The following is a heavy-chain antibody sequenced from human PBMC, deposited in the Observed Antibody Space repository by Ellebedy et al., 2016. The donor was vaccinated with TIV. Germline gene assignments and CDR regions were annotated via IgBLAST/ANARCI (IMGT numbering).Heavy chain of an antibody. J-gene: IGHJ4*02. V-gene: IGHV1-2*02. CDR3: AKDTIDDGYWDFDS. CDR1: GYTFIGYY. CDR2: INPTSGGT. D-gene: IGHD5-18*01. Sequence: ASVKVSCKASGYTFIGYYIHWVRQAPGQGLEWMGWINPTSGGTTYAQRFQGRVTMTRDTSISTAYMELSSLRSDDTAVYYCAKDTIDDGYWDFDSWGQGTLVTVSS.